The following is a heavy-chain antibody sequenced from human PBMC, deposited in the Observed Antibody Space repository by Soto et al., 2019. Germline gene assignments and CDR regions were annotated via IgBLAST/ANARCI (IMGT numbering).Heavy chain of an antibody. CDR2: VYPHDSDI. V-gene: IGHV5-51*01. D-gene: IGHD6-19*01. CDR1: GYRFTTYL. CDR3: AKDLLAVAATYYYYAMDV. Sequence: GESLKISCKGSGYRFTTYLIAWVRQMPGKGLDWMGIVYPHDSDIRYSPSFQGQVTISADESITTAYLQWSSLKASDTAVYYCAKDLLAVAATYYYYAMDVWGQGTTVTVSS. J-gene: IGHJ6*02.